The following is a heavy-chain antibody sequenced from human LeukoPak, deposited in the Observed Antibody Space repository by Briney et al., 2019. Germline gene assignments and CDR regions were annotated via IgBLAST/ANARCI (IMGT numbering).Heavy chain of an antibody. Sequence: GGSLRLSCAASGFTFSRHGMNWVRQAPGKGLEWVSGISPNGVITYYADSVKGRFTISRDNSKGTVYLQMNSLRPEDTAVYYCARVRWGGLYYFDYWGQGTLVTVSS. D-gene: IGHD3-16*01. CDR3: ARVRWGGLYYFDY. CDR1: GFTFSRHG. V-gene: IGHV3-23*01. CDR2: ISPNGVIT. J-gene: IGHJ4*02.